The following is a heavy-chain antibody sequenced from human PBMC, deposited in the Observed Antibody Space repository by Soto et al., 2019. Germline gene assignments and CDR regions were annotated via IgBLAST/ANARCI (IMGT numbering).Heavy chain of an antibody. V-gene: IGHV3-7*01. CDR3: ARASGYGSATSVNHYLED. Sequence: GGSLRLSCAASGFTFGIYWMSWVRQAPGKGLEWLATIKWDASEKKYVDSVKGRFTMSRDNAKNSLYLQMDRLRAEDTAVYYCARASGYGSATSVNHYLEDWHPGTLVTASS. J-gene: IGHJ4*01. CDR1: GFTFGIYW. CDR2: IKWDASEK. D-gene: IGHD3-10*01.